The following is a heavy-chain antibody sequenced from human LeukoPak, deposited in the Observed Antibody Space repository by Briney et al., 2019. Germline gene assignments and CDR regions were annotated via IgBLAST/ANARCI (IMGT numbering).Heavy chain of an antibody. V-gene: IGHV3-64*02. D-gene: IGHD1-26*01. CDR2: IISNGGTT. CDR3: VRGGSGSYFDVGDS. Sequence: GGSLRLSCAASGFSFGKYAMHWVRQAPGKGPEYVSAIISNGGTTFYADFVRGRFTISRDNSKNTLFLQMGSLRDEDTAVYFCVRGGSGSYFDVGDSWGQGTLVTVSS. J-gene: IGHJ4*02. CDR1: GFSFGKYA.